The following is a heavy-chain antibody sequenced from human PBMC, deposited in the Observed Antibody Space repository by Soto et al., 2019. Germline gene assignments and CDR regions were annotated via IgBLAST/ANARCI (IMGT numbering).Heavy chain of an antibody. J-gene: IGHJ6*02. Sequence: GASVKVSCKASGGTFSSYAISWVRQAPGQGLEWMGGIIPIFGTANYAQKFQGRVTITADESTSTAYMELSSLRSEDTAVYYCARGVVWNADLNYYYGMDVWGQGTTVTVSS. CDR3: ARGVVWNADLNYYYGMDV. CDR1: GGTFSSYA. CDR2: IIPIFGTA. V-gene: IGHV1-69*13. D-gene: IGHD1-1*01.